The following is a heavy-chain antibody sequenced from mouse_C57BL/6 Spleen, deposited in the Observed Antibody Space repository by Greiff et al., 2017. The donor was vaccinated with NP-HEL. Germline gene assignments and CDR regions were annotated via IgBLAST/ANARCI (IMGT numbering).Heavy chain of an antibody. CDR3: AREEDSSGYDY. Sequence: EVQVVESGGGLVKPGGSLKLSCAASGFTFSSYAMSWVRQTPEKRLEWVAPISDGGSYTYYPDNVKGRFTISRDNAKNTLYLQMSHLKSEDTAMYYCAREEDSSGYDYWGQGTTLTVSS. J-gene: IGHJ2*01. CDR1: GFTFSSYA. V-gene: IGHV5-4*01. CDR2: ISDGGSYT. D-gene: IGHD3-2*02.